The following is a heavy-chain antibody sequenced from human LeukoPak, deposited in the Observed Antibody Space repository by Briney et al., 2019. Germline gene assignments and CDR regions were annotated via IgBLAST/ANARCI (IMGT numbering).Heavy chain of an antibody. CDR1: GGTFSSYA. J-gene: IGHJ4*02. CDR2: IIPILGIA. V-gene: IGHV1-69*04. D-gene: IGHD1-26*01. CDR3: ASTAASGSYTFDY. Sequence: SVKVSCTASGGTFSSYAISWVRQAPGQGLEWMGRIIPILGIANYAQKFQGRVTITADKSTSTAYMELSRLRSEDTAVYYCASTAASGSYTFDYWGQGTLVTVSS.